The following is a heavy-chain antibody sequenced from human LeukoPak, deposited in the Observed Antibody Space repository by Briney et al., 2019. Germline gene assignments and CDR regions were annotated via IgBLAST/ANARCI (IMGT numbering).Heavy chain of an antibody. Sequence: GGSPRLSCAASGFTVSSNYMSWVRQAPGKGLEWVSVIFSGGSTYYADSVKGRFTISRDNSKNTLYLQMNSLRAEDTAVYYCARENDMGYCSGGRCYKGYNAMDVWGQGTTVTVSS. CDR2: IFSGGST. CDR1: GFTVSSNY. CDR3: ARENDMGYCSGGRCYKGYNAMDV. D-gene: IGHD2-15*01. V-gene: IGHV3-53*01. J-gene: IGHJ6*02.